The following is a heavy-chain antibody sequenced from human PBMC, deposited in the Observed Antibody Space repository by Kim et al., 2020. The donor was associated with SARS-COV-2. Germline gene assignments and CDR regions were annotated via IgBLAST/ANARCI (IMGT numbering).Heavy chain of an antibody. CDR2: IWYDGSNK. CDR1: GFTFSSYG. D-gene: IGHD3-22*01. Sequence: GGSLRLSCAASGFTFSSYGMHWVRQAPGKGLEWVAVIWYDGSNKYYADSVKGRFTISSDNSKNKLYLQMNSLRAADTAVYYCAKDAYDSSGYYDYWGQGT. CDR3: AKDAYDSSGYYDY. V-gene: IGHV3-33*06. J-gene: IGHJ4*02.